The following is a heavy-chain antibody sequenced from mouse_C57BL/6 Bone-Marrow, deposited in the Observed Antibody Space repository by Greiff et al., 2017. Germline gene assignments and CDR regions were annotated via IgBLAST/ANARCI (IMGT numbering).Heavy chain of an antibody. CDR2: ISSGGSYT. CDR1: GFTFSSYG. Sequence: EVKLVESGGDLVKPGGSLKLSCAASGFTFSSYGMSWVRQSPDKRLEWVATISSGGSYTYYPDSVKGRFTISRDNAKNTLYLQMSSLKSEETAMYYCARPMDYWGQGTSVTVSS. J-gene: IGHJ4*01. CDR3: ARPMDY. V-gene: IGHV5-6*01.